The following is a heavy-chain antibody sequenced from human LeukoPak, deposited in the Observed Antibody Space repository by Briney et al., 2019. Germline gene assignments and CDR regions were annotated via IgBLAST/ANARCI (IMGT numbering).Heavy chain of an antibody. V-gene: IGHV3-23*01. CDR3: AKFRGQWLVNNWFDP. CDR1: GFTFSSYS. D-gene: IGHD6-19*01. CDR2: ISGSGGST. Sequence: GGSLRLSCAASGFTFSSYSMNWVRQAPGKGLEWVSAISGSGGSTYYADSVKGRFTISRDNSKNTLYLQMNSLRAEDTAVYYCAKFRGQWLVNNWFDPWGQGTLVTVSS. J-gene: IGHJ5*02.